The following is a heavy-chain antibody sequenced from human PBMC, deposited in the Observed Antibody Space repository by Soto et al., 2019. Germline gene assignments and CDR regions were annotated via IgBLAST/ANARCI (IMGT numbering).Heavy chain of an antibody. D-gene: IGHD3-10*01. J-gene: IGHJ4*02. CDR1: GFTFSSYG. CDR2: ISYDGSNK. CDR3: AIDGWFGTRGTLYYFDY. Sequence: QVQLVESGGGVVQPGRSLRLSCAASGFTFSSYGMHWVRQAPGKGLEWVAVISYDGSNKYYADSVKGRFTISRDNSKNTLYLQMNSLRAEDTAVYYCAIDGWFGTRGTLYYFDYWGQGTLVTVSS. V-gene: IGHV3-30*03.